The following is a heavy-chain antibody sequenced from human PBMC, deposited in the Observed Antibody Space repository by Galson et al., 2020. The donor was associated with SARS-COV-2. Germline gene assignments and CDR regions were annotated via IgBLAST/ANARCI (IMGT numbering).Heavy chain of an antibody. Sequence: GGSLRLSCAASGFSFSFYEMNWVRQAPGKGLEWVSYISSSGSIIYYADSVKGRFTISRDNAKDSLYLQMNSLRAEDTAVYYGAMARRGATPNMDVLGNRTTVTVSS. J-gene: IGHJ6*03. V-gene: IGHV3-48*03. CDR2: ISSSGSII. CDR3: AMARRGATPNMDV. CDR1: GFSFSFYE.